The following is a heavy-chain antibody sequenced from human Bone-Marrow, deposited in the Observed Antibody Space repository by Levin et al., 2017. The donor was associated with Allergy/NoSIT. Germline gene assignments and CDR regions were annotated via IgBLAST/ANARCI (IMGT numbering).Heavy chain of an antibody. D-gene: IGHD4-17*01. CDR3: AREFQTDYEWGDFDR. CDR1: GYRFTDYH. Sequence: PGASVKVSCKASGYRFTDYHINWVRRAPGHGLEWMGWISPKYGGTNYAQKFQGRISMTRDTSTNTAYMELRRLKSDDTAMYFCAREFQTDYEWGDFDRWGQGTLVTVSS. CDR2: ISPKYGGT. J-gene: IGHJ4*02. V-gene: IGHV1-2*02.